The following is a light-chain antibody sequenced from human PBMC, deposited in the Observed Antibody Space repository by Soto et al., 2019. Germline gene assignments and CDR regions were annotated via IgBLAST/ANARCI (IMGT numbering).Light chain of an antibody. CDR3: KTWTSGLVT. Sequence: QSVLTQSASASASLGASVNLTCTRTSGHINYAIAWHQQQPEKGPRYLVKLNRDGSNSKGNGIPNRFSVSSSGAERYLTISGLQSEDEADYYCKTWTSGLVTFGGGTKVTVL. CDR1: SGHINYA. V-gene: IGLV4-69*01. J-gene: IGLJ2*01. CDR2: LNRDGSN.